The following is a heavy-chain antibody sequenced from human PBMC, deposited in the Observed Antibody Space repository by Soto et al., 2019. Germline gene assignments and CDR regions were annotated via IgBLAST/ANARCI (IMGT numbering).Heavy chain of an antibody. CDR1: GGTFSSYA. CDR2: IIPIFGTA. J-gene: IGHJ4*02. CDR3: ARDRDYYDSSGYPRPYYFDY. Sequence: SVKVSCKASGGTFSSYAISWVRQAPGQGLEWMGGIIPIFGTANYAQKFQGRVTITADESTGTAYMELSSLRSEDTAVYYCARDRDYYDSSGYPRPYYFDYWGQGTLVTVSS. D-gene: IGHD3-22*01. V-gene: IGHV1-69*13.